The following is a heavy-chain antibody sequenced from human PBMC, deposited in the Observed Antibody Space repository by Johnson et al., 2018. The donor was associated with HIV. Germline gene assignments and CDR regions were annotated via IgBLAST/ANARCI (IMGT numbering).Heavy chain of an antibody. V-gene: IGHV3-74*01. CDR2: INSDGSST. CDR1: GFTFSSYW. D-gene: IGHD3-22*01. Sequence: VQLVESGGGLVQPGGSLRLSCAASGFTFSSYWMHWVRQAPGKGLVWVSRINSDGSSTSYADSVKGRFTISRDNAKNTLYLQMNSLRAEDTAVYYCAMGGNYYDRRGGGAFDIWGQGTMVTVSS. CDR3: AMGGNYYDRRGGGAFDI. J-gene: IGHJ3*02.